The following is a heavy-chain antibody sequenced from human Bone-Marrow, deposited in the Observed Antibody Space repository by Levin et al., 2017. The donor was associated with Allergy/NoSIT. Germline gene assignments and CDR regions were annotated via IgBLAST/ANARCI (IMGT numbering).Heavy chain of an antibody. D-gene: IGHD1/OR15-1a*01. CDR2: IYHSGNT. J-gene: IGHJ4*02. Sequence: SETLSLTCTVSGGSISRGGNYWSWIRQQPGKGLEWIGYIYHSGNTYYNPSLKSRVMISVETSKNQFSLKVSSVTAADTAVYYCTREDGSTIDYWGQGILVTVSS. CDR1: GGSISRGGNY. V-gene: IGHV4-31*03. CDR3: TREDGSTIDY.